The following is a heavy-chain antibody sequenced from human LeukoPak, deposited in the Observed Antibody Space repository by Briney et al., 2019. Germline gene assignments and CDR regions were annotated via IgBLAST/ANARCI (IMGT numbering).Heavy chain of an antibody. CDR3: TRDSDLAAAGTLPDY. CDR1: GFTFSSYW. J-gene: IGHJ4*02. Sequence: GGSLRLSCAASGFTFSSYWMHWVRQAPGKGLVWVSRINSDGSSTSYADSVKGRFTTSRDNAKNTLYLQMNSLRAEDTAVYYCTRDSDLAAAGTLPDYWGQGTLVTVSS. V-gene: IGHV3-74*01. D-gene: IGHD6-13*01. CDR2: INSDGSST.